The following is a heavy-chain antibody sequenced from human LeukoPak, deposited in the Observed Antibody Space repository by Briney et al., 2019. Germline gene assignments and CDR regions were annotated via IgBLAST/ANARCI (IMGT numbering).Heavy chain of an antibody. CDR3: ARAGLDFWSGYLIDY. V-gene: IGHV4-59*01. D-gene: IGHD3-3*01. Sequence: SETLSPTCTVSGGSINSYYWSWIRQPPGKGLEWIGYIYYSGSTNYNPSLKSRVTISVDTSKNQFSLKLSSVTAADTAVYYCARAGLDFWSGYLIDYWGQGTLVTVSS. CDR2: IYYSGST. J-gene: IGHJ4*02. CDR1: GGSINSYY.